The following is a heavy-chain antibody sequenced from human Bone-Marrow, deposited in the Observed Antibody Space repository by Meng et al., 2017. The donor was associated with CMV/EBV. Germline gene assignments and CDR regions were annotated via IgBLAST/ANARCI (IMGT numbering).Heavy chain of an antibody. V-gene: IGHV1-3*01. Sequence: QVQLVQSGAEGKKPGASVKVSCKASGYTFTSYAVHWVRQAPGQRLEWMGWINVGNGDTKYAEKFQDRISMTSDTSASTSYMELSSLRSEDTAVYYCAKDRGGSGDFDYWGQGSLVTVSS. J-gene: IGHJ4*02. D-gene: IGHD2-15*01. CDR3: AKDRGGSGDFDY. CDR1: GYTFTSYA. CDR2: INVGNGDT.